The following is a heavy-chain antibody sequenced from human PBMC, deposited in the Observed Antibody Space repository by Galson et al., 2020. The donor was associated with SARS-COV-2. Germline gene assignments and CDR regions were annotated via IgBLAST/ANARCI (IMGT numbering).Heavy chain of an antibody. CDR3: AKVPSRQVAATLPIDY. CDR2: ISASGGTT. V-gene: IGHV3-23*01. CDR1: GFTFHSYA. D-gene: IGHD2-15*01. Sequence: GESLKISCAASGFTFHSYAMTWVRQAPGKGLEWVSAISASGGTTHYADSVKGRFTISRDNSKNTLYLQMNSLRAEDTAVYFCAKVPSRQVAATLPIDYWGQGTLITVSS. J-gene: IGHJ4*02.